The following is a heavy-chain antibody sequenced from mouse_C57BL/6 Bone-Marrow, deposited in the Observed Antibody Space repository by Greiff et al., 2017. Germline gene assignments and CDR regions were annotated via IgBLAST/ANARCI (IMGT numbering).Heavy chain of an antibody. J-gene: IGHJ4*01. CDR3: ARDSLLIDY. V-gene: IGHV2-2*01. CDR2: IWSGGST. Sequence: VQLQQSGPGLVQPSQSLSITCTVSGFSLTSYGVHWVRQSPGKGLEWLGVIWSGGSTDYNAAFISSLSISEDNSTSQVFFKMNSLQADDTAIYYCARDSLLIDYWGQGTSVTVSS. D-gene: IGHD2-1*01. CDR1: GFSLTSYG.